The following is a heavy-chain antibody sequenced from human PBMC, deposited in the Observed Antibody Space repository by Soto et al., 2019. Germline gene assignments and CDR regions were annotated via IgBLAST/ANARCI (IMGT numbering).Heavy chain of an antibody. D-gene: IGHD3-3*01. CDR1: GFTFSSYA. CDR2: ISGSGGST. CDR3: AKDENYDFWSGYRPSDY. Sequence: EVQLLESGGGLVQPGGSLRLSCAASGFTFSSYAMSWVRQAPGKGLEWVSAISGSGGSTYYADSVKGRFTISRDNSKNTLYLQMNSLRAEDTAVYYCAKDENYDFWSGYRPSDYWGQGTLVTVSS. V-gene: IGHV3-23*01. J-gene: IGHJ4*02.